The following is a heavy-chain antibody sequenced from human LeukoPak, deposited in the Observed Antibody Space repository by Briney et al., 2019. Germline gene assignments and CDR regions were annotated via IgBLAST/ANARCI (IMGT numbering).Heavy chain of an antibody. V-gene: IGHV3-48*04. J-gene: IGHJ4*02. CDR1: GFTFSSYS. Sequence: GGSLRLSCAASGFTFSSYSMNWVRQAPGKGLEWISYITTTGGIKYYADSVKGRFTTSRDNAKYSLYLQMNSLRAEDTAVYYCASETFPYSSSSPLDYWGQGTLVTVSS. CDR2: ITTTGGIK. D-gene: IGHD6-6*01. CDR3: ASETFPYSSSSPLDY.